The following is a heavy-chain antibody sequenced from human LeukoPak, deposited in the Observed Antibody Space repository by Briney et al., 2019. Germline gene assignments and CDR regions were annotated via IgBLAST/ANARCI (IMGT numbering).Heavy chain of an antibody. CDR2: ISVYNGNT. Sequence: GASVKVSCKASGYTFTNYGITWVRQAPGQGLEWMGWISVYNGNTNYAQKLQGRVTMTTDTSTNTAYMELRSLRSDDTAVYYCARDKSPVTYFYDSSGYYPGADYWGQGTLVTVSS. CDR1: GYTFTNYG. J-gene: IGHJ4*02. CDR3: ARDKSPVTYFYDSSGYYPGADY. V-gene: IGHV1-18*01. D-gene: IGHD3-22*01.